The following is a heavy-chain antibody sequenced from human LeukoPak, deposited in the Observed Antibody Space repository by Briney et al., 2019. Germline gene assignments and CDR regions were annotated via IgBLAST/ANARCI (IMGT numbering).Heavy chain of an antibody. CDR1: GYTLTELS. CDR3: AIVDTAMVRNWFDP. V-gene: IGHV1-24*01. Sequence: ASVKVSCKVSGYTLTELSMHWVRQAPGKGLEWMGGFDPEDGETIYAQKFQGRVTMTEDTSTDTAYMELSGLRSEDTAVYYCAIVDTAMVRNWFDPWGQGTLVTVSS. CDR2: FDPEDGET. J-gene: IGHJ5*02. D-gene: IGHD5-18*01.